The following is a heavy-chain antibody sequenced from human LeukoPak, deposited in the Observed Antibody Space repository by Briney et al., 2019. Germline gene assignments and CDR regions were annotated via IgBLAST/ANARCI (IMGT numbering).Heavy chain of an antibody. CDR2: ISWDGGST. V-gene: IGHV3-43*01. D-gene: IGHD3-22*01. Sequence: GGSLRLSCAASGFTFDDYTMDWVRQAPGKGLEWVSLISWDGGSTYYADSVKGRFTISRDNSKNSLYLQMNSLRTEDTALYYCAKDIGPDDTTYYFDYWGQGTLVTVSS. CDR1: GFTFDDYT. J-gene: IGHJ4*02. CDR3: AKDIGPDDTTYYFDY.